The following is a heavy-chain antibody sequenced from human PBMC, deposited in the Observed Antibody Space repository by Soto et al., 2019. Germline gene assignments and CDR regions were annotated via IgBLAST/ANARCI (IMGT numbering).Heavy chain of an antibody. CDR3: AREILSSSWDYYYYYGMDV. CDR2: ISSYNGDT. J-gene: IGHJ6*02. V-gene: IGHV1-18*01. CDR1: GYTFTRSG. D-gene: IGHD6-13*01. Sequence: ASVKVSCKASGYTFTRSGISWVRQAPGQGPEWMGWISSYNGDTNYAQTFQGRFTISRDNAKNSLYLQMNSLRAEDTAVYYCAREILSSSWDYYYYYGMDVWGQGTTVTVSS.